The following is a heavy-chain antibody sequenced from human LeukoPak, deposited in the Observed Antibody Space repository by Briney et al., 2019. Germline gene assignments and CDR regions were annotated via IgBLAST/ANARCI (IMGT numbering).Heavy chain of an antibody. Sequence: GGSLRLSCAASGFTFSSYAMSWVRQAPGKGLEWVSAISGSGSSTSYADSVKGRFTISRDNSKNTLYLQMNSLKTEDTAVYYCTTYLGATSRDYFDYWGQGTLVTVSS. CDR1: GFTFSSYA. J-gene: IGHJ4*02. V-gene: IGHV3-23*01. CDR2: ISGSGSST. D-gene: IGHD1-26*01. CDR3: TTYLGATSRDYFDY.